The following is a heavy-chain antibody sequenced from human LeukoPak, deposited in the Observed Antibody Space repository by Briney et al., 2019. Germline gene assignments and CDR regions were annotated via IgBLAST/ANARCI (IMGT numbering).Heavy chain of an antibody. CDR1: GFTFSRYA. CDR3: ARDPGFGSGSPYYFDY. CDR2: ISYDGSNK. Sequence: GGSLRLSCAASGFTFSRYAMHWVRQAPGKGLERVAVISYDGSNKYYADSVKGRFTISRDNSKNTLYLQMNSLRAEALAVYYCARDPGFGSGSPYYFDYWGQGTLVTVSS. V-gene: IGHV3-30*04. D-gene: IGHD3-10*01. J-gene: IGHJ4*02.